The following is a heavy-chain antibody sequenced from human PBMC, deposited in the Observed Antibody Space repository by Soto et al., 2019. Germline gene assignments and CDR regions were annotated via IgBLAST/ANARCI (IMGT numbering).Heavy chain of an antibody. CDR1: GFNFSNYG. CDR3: ASASGATVA. V-gene: IGHV3-33*01. CDR2: IWYDGSNK. J-gene: IGHJ5*02. Sequence: QVQLVESGGGVVHPGRSLRLSCAASGFNFSNYGMQWVRQAPGKGLEWGAPIWYDGSNKYYADSVKGRFTISRDNSKNTLYLQMDSLRPDDTAVYYCASASGATVAWGQGTLVTV. D-gene: IGHD3-10*01.